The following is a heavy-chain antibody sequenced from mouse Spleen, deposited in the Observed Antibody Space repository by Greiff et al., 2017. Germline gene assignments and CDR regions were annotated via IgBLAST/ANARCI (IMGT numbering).Heavy chain of an antibody. CDR2: IWSGGST. Sequence: QVQLKESGPGLVQPSQSLSITCTVSGFSLTSYGVHWVRQSPGKGLEWLGVIWSGGSTDYNAAFISRLSISKDNSKSQVFFKMNSLQADDTAIYYCAQSPSTGQVWFAYWGQGTLVTVSA. CDR3: AQSPSTGQVWFAY. CDR1: GFSLTSYG. D-gene: IGHD4-1*02. J-gene: IGHJ3*01. V-gene: IGHV2-2*01.